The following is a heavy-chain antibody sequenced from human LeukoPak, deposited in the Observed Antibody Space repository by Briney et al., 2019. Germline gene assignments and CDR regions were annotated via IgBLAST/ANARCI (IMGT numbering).Heavy chain of an antibody. CDR1: GFNFTNAW. CDR2: IKSNIEGGTT. D-gene: IGHD2-2*01. Sequence: GGSLRLSCVASGFNFTNAWMSWVRQAPGKGLEWVGRIKSNIEGGTTDYAAPVKGRFTISRDDSKDMLYLQMNSLRTEDTALYYCTTDLDCSSPTCPGEWGQGTLVTVSS. CDR3: TTDLDCSSPTCPGE. V-gene: IGHV3-15*01. J-gene: IGHJ4*02.